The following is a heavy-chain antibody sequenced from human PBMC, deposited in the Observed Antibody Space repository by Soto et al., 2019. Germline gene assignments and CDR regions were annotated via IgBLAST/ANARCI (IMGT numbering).Heavy chain of an antibody. J-gene: IGHJ6*02. V-gene: IGHV1-8*01. CDR1: GYTFTSYD. D-gene: IGHD3-9*01. CDR3: ARRGYDILTGYWDPYGMDV. Sequence: ASVKVSCKASGYTFTSYDVNWVRQATGQGLEWMGWMNPNSGNTGYAQKFQGRVTMTRKTYISTAYMELSSLRSEETAVYYCARRGYDILTGYWDPYGMDVWGQGTTVTVSS. CDR2: MNPNSGNT.